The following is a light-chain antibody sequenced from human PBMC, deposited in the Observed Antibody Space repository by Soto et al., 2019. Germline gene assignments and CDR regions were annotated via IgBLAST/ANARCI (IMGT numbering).Light chain of an antibody. J-gene: IGKJ1*01. CDR3: QHYGSSTRT. Sequence: EVVLTQSPGTLSLSPGDTATLSCRATQSISSGYLAWYQQKPGQAPRLLIYGASSRAIGIPDRFSGIGSGADFTLTITGLEPDDFAVYYCQHYGSSTRTFGQGTKVEIK. CDR1: QSISSGY. CDR2: GAS. V-gene: IGKV3-20*01.